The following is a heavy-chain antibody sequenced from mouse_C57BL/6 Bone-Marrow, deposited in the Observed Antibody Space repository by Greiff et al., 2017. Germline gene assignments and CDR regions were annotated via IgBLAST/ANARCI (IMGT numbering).Heavy chain of an antibody. J-gene: IGHJ3*01. Sequence: VQLQQPGAELVMPGASVKLSCKASGYTFTSYWMHWVKQRPGQGLEWIGEIDPSDSYTNYNQKFKGKSTLTVDKSSSTAYMQLSSLTSEDSAVXCCARAPWFAYWGQGTLVTVSA. CDR2: IDPSDSYT. CDR3: ARAPWFAY. CDR1: GYTFTSYW. V-gene: IGHV1-69*01.